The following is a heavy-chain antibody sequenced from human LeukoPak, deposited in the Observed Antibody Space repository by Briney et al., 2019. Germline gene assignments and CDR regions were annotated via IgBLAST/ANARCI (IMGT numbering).Heavy chain of an antibody. V-gene: IGHV4-34*01. D-gene: IGHD3-3*01. Sequence: PSETLSLTCAVYGGSFSGYYWSWIRQPPGKGLEWIGEINHSGSTNYNPSLKSRVTISVDTSKNQFSLKLSSVTAADTAVYYCARVKSGEWLIDYWDQGTLVTVSS. CDR1: GGSFSGYY. CDR2: INHSGST. J-gene: IGHJ4*02. CDR3: ARVKSGEWLIDY.